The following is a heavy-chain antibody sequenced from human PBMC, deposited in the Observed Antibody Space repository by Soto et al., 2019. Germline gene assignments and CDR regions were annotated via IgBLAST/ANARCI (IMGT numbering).Heavy chain of an antibody. J-gene: IGHJ6*02. CDR2: IWYDGSNK. D-gene: IGHD3-10*01. V-gene: IGHV3-33*01. Sequence: GGSLRLSCAASGFTFSSYGMHWVRQAPGKGLEWVAVIWYDGSNKYYADSVKGRFTISRDNSKNTLYLQMNSLRAEDTAVYYCARNSDGSGSYYNVRPYYYYYYGMDVWGQGTTVTVS. CDR1: GFTFSSYG. CDR3: ARNSDGSGSYYNVRPYYYYYYGMDV.